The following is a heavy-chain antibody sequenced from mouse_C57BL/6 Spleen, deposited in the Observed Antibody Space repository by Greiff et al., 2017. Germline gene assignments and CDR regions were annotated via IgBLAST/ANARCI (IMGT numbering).Heavy chain of an antibody. D-gene: IGHD2-14*01. CDR1: GFTFTDYY. CDR3: ARYMEYDGGFAY. V-gene: IGHV7-3*01. Sequence: DVMLVESGGGLVQPGGSLSLSCAASGFTFTDYYMSWVRQPPGKALEWLGFIRNKANGYTTEYSASVKGRFTISRDNSQSILYLQMNALRAEDSATYYCARYMEYDGGFAYWGQGTLVTVSA. J-gene: IGHJ3*01. CDR2: IRNKANGYTT.